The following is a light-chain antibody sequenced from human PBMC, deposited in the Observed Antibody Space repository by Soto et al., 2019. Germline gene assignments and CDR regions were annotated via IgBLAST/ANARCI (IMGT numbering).Light chain of an antibody. V-gene: IGKV3-11*01. J-gene: IGKJ4*01. CDR3: QQRSNWPT. CDR1: QSIGSY. CDR2: DAS. Sequence: ETVLTQSPATLSLSPGERATLSCRASQSIGSYLAWCQQKPGQAPRLLIYDASNRATGIPARFTGSGSGTDFTLTISSLEPEDFAVYYCQQRSNWPTFGGGTKVEIK.